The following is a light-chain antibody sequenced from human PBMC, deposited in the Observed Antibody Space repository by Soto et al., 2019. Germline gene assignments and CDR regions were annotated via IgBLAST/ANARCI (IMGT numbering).Light chain of an antibody. V-gene: IGKV1-5*01. CDR3: QQYNNYSPVT. CDR2: DAS. Sequence: DIQMPQSHSAMSASVGDRVTITCRSIHTITNWLAWYQQKPGKAPKLLLYDASSLESGVPSRFSGSGSGTEFTLTISSLQPDDFATYYCQQYNNYSPVTFGQGTKVDIK. CDR1: HTITNW. J-gene: IGKJ1*01.